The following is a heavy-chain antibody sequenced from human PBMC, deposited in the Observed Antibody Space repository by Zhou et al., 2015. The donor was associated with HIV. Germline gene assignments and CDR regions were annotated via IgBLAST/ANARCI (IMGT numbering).Heavy chain of an antibody. V-gene: IGHV1-69*01. J-gene: IGHJ4*02. Sequence: QVQLVQSGAEVKKPGSSVKVSCKASGGTFSSYAISWVRHVPGLGLEWLGGISPLSKVTKYASDFRDRVTISVDGPTKRAYLELRGLRSDDTAVYYCSTGPPFYDRTGYMETWGPGTLVSV. CDR1: GGTFSSYA. CDR3: STGPPFYDRTGYMET. D-gene: IGHD5-24*01. CDR2: ISPLSKVT.